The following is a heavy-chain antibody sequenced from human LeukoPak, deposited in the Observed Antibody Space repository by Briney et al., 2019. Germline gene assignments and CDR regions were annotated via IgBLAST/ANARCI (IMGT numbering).Heavy chain of an antibody. J-gene: IGHJ4*02. V-gene: IGHV4-59*01. Sequence: SETLSLTCTVSGGSIETYCWSWIRQPPGKALEWIGYITDSGSSNYNPSLRSRVTISVDTSKIQFSLKLTSVTAADTALYYCARAGFFSSGWYWEFDNWGQGILVTVSS. D-gene: IGHD6-19*01. CDR3: ARAGFFSSGWYWEFDN. CDR1: GGSIETYC. CDR2: ITDSGSS.